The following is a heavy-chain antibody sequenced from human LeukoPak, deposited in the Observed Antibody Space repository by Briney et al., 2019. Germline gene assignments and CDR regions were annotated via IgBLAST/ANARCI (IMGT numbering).Heavy chain of an antibody. CDR1: GFTFSDYY. V-gene: IGHV3-11*05. D-gene: IGHD6-13*01. Sequence: GGSLRLSCAASGFTFSDYYMSWIRQAPGKGLEWVSYISSSSSYTNYADSVKGRFTISRDNAKNSLYLQMNSLRAEDTALYYCARGASRAAAGTKSDYWGQGTLVTVSS. J-gene: IGHJ4*02. CDR3: ARGASRAAAGTKSDY. CDR2: ISSSSSYT.